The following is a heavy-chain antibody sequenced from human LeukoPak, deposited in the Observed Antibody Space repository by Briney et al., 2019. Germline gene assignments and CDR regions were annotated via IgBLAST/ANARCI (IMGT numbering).Heavy chain of an antibody. CDR3: AKDLGRDY. CDR1: GFIFKNYA. J-gene: IGHJ4*02. V-gene: IGHV3-23*01. CDR2: ISGSGGST. Sequence: GGSLRLSCAASGFIFKNYAITWVRQAPGKGLEWVSGISGSGGSTFYADSVKGRFTISRDNSKNTLYLQMNSLRAEDTAVYYCAKDLGRDYWGQGTLVTVSS. D-gene: IGHD1-26*01.